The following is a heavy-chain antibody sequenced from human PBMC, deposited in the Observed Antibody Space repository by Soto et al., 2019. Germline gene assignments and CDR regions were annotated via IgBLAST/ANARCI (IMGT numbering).Heavy chain of an antibody. J-gene: IGHJ5*02. CDR1: GGTFSSYS. D-gene: IGHD2-2*01. CDR3: AGDKYQLLYNWFDP. V-gene: IGHV1-69*13. Sequence: SVKVSCKASGGTFSSYSISWVRQAPGQGLEWMGGIIHPSGTANYAQKFQGRVTITADESTSTAYMELSSLRSEDTAVYYCAGDKYQLLYNWFDPWGQGTLVTVSS. CDR2: IIHPSGTA.